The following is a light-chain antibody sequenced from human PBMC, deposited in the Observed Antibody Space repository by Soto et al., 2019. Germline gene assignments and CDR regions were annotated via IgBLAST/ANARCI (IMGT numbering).Light chain of an antibody. CDR3: QQYDTYST. CDR1: QSISTW. J-gene: IGKJ1*01. V-gene: IGKV1-5*03. Sequence: DIQMTQSPSTLSASIGDRVTISCRASQSISTWLAWYQQKPGKAPKLLISQASNLESWVPSRFSGSGSGTEFTLTISILQPDDFATFYCQQYDTYSTFGQGTKVEIK. CDR2: QAS.